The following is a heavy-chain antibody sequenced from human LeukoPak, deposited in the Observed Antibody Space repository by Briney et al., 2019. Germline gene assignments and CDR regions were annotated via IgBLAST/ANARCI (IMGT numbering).Heavy chain of an antibody. J-gene: IGHJ4*02. D-gene: IGHD3-3*01. V-gene: IGHV1-69*02. CDR1: GGTFSSYT. CDR2: IIPILGIA. Sequence: SVKVSCKASGGTFSSYTISWVRQAPGQGLEWMGRIIPILGIANYAQKFQGRVTITADKSTSTAYMELSSLRSEDTAVYFCASPTYYDFWSGYHQFDNWGQGTLVTVSS. CDR3: ASPTYYDFWSGYHQFDN.